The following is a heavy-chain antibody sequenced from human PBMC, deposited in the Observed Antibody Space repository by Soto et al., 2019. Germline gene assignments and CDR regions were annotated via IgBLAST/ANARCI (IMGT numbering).Heavy chain of an antibody. D-gene: IGHD3-3*01. V-gene: IGHV4-39*01. CDR1: GGSISSSSYY. J-gene: IGHJ4*02. CDR2: IYYSGST. Sequence: QLQLQESGPGLVKPSETLSLTCTVSGGSISSSSYYWGWIRQPPGKGLEWIGSIYYSGSTYYNPSLKSRVTISVDTSKNQFSLKLSSVTAADTAVYYCARGSGVVITLFDYWGQGTLVTVSS. CDR3: ARGSGVVITLFDY.